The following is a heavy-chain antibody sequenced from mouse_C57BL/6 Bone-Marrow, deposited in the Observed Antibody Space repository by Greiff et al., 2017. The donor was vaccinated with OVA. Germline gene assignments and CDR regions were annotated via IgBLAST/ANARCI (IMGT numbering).Heavy chain of an antibody. J-gene: IGHJ4*01. V-gene: IGHV1-82*01. Sequence: VQLQESGPELVKPGASVKISCKASGYAFSSSWMNWVKQRPGKGLEWIGRIYPGDGDTNYNEKFKSKATLTVDTSSSTACMQHSSLKSVDSAVYFCARDCYGSSYGAMDYWGQGTSVTVSS. CDR3: ARDCYGSSYGAMDY. CDR2: IYPGDGDT. D-gene: IGHD1-1*01. CDR1: GYAFSSSW.